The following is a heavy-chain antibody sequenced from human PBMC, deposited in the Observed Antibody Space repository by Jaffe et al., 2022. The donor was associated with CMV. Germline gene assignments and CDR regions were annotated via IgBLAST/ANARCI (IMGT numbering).Heavy chain of an antibody. CDR2: ISWNSGSI. CDR1: GFTFDDYA. D-gene: IGHD2-15*01. J-gene: IGHJ6*02. V-gene: IGHV3-9*01. CDR3: ARVVVAARLYYYYYGMDV. Sequence: EVQLVESGGGLVQPGRSLRLSCAASGFTFDDYAMHWVRQAPGKGLEWVSGISWNSGSIGYADSVKGRFTISRDNAKNSLYLQMNSLRAEDTALYYCARVVVAARLYYYYYGMDVWGQGTTVTVSS.